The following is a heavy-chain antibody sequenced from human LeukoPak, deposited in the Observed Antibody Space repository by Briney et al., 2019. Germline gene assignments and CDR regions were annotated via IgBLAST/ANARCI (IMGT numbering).Heavy chain of an antibody. D-gene: IGHD3-10*01. CDR2: IIPIFGTA. V-gene: IGHV1-69*13. CDR1: GGTFSSYA. CDR3: AFRGGRLQYYFDY. J-gene: IGHJ4*02. Sequence: AASVKVSCKASGGTFSSYAISWVRQAPGQGLEWMGGIIPIFGTANYAQKFQGRVTITADESTSTAYMELSSLRSEDTALYYCAFRGGRLQYYFDYWGQGTLVTVSS.